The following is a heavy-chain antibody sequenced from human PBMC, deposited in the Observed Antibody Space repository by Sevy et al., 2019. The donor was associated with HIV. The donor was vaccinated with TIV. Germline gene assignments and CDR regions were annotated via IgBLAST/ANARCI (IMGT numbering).Heavy chain of an antibody. CDR3: ARAPPVRSGDDSLNWFDP. D-gene: IGHD5-12*01. Sequence: SETLSLTCTVSGGSISAYHWSWIRQPPGKGLEYIGYIHYTGTTNNNPSLKSRVTISVDTSKNQFTRKLSSVTAADTALYYCARAPPVRSGDDSLNWFDPWGQGTLVTVSS. J-gene: IGHJ5*02. CDR2: IHYTGTT. V-gene: IGHV4-59*01. CDR1: GGSISAYH.